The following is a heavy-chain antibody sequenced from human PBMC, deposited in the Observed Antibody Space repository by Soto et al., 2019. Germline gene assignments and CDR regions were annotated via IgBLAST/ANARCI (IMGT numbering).Heavy chain of an antibody. CDR1: GXXXTSXX. V-gene: IGHV1-58*01. CDR2: IVVGSGNT. CDR3: AAEPLGFRYYYGMDV. J-gene: IGHJ6*02. Sequence: QMQLVQSGPEVKKPGTSVKVSCKASGXXXTSXXXXXXXQAXGXXXXXIGWIVVGSGNTNYAQKFQERVTIXRDMSTXXXYMELSSXXXXXXXXXXCAAEPLGFRYYYGMDVWGQGTTVTVSS. D-gene: IGHD3-10*01.